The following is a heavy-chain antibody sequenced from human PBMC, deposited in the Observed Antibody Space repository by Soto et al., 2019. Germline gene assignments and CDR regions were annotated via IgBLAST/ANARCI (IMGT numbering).Heavy chain of an antibody. CDR3: ARVRGSFLSHYFDY. D-gene: IGHD6-13*01. CDR1: GGSISSINW. V-gene: IGHV4-4*02. J-gene: IGHJ4*02. CDR2: IYHSGST. Sequence: SETLCLTCAVSGGSISSINWWSWVRQPPGKGLEWIGEIYHSGSTNYNPSLKSRVTISVDKSKNQFSLKLSYVKAADTDVYYCARVRGSFLSHYFDYWGQGTLVTVS.